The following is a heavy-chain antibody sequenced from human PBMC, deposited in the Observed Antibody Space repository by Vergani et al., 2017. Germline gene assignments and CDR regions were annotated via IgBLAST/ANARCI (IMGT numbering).Heavy chain of an antibody. V-gene: IGHV3-23*01. CDR2: ISGSGGST. D-gene: IGHD3-22*01. J-gene: IGHJ5*02. CDR1: GFTFSSYA. CDR3: ARDPHYYDSSGYYRTRGNWFDP. Sequence: EVQLLESGGGLVQPGGSLRLSCAASGFTFSSYAMSWVRQAPGKGLEWVSAISGSGGSTYYADSVKGRFTISRDNSKNTLYLQMNSLRAEDTAVYYCARDPHYYDSSGYYRTRGNWFDPWGQGTLVTVSS.